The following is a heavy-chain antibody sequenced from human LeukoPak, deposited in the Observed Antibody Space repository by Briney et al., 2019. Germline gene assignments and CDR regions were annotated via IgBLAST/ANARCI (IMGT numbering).Heavy chain of an antibody. CDR2: VHYSGST. CDR3: ARSGYYHSGVYNWWFDP. V-gene: IGHV4-59*01. CDR1: GGSFRGYY. J-gene: IGHJ5*02. Sequence: SETLSLTCAVYGGSFRGYYWSWIRQPPGKGLEWIGYVHYSGSTTYNPSLKSRVTISVDTSKNQFSLKLSSVTAADTAVYYCARSGYYHSGVYNWWFDPWGQGTLVTVSS. D-gene: IGHD3-22*01.